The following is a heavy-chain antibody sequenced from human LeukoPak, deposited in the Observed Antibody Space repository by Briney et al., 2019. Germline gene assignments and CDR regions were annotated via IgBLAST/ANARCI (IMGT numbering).Heavy chain of an antibody. CDR1: GGSISSSSYY. CDR3: ARNGYDYLWGRYLPSYFDY. Sequence: SETLSLACSVSGGSISSSSYYWAWIRQSPGKGLEWIGTINYSGSTYYNPSLKSRVSISVDTAKNQFSLRLSSVTAADTAVYSCARNGYDYLWGRYLPSYFDYWGQGSLVTVSS. D-gene: IGHD3-16*01. J-gene: IGHJ4*02. CDR2: INYSGST. V-gene: IGHV4-39*01.